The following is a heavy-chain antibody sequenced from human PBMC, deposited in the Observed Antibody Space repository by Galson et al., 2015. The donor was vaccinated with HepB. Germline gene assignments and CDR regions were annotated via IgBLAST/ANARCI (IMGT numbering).Heavy chain of an antibody. CDR3: AKYQLDRVSDY. V-gene: IGHV3-23*01. J-gene: IGHJ4*02. Sequence: SLRLSCAASGFTVSSNYMSWVRQAPGKGLEWVSAISGSGGSTYYADSVKGRFTISRDNSKNTLYLQMNSLRAEDTAVYYCAKYQLDRVSDYWGQGTLVTVSS. CDR2: ISGSGGST. D-gene: IGHD1-1*01. CDR1: GFTVSSNY.